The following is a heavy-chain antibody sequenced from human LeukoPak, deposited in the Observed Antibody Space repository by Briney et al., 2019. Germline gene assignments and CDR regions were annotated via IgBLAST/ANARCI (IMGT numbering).Heavy chain of an antibody. CDR2: ISGSGGTT. CDR3: AKSQSGWYSFDS. J-gene: IGHJ4*02. D-gene: IGHD6-19*01. Sequence: GGSLRLSCAASGFTFSDYAMSWVRQAPGKGLEWVSTISGSGGTTYYAGSVKGRFTISRDNSKNTLYLQMNSLRAEDTAVYYCAKSQSGWYSFDSWGQGTLVTVSS. V-gene: IGHV3-23*01. CDR1: GFTFSDYA.